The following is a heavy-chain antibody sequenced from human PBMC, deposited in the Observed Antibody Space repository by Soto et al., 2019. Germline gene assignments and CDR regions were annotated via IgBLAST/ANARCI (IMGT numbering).Heavy chain of an antibody. CDR2: IKSKSDGGTI. J-gene: IGHJ4*02. CDR3: TTRGPTWTSDY. Sequence: EVHLVESGGGLVEPGGSLRLSCVASGFIFSNAYMTWVRQTPGKGLEWVGRIKSKSDGGTIDYAAPVKGRFTISGDDAKNTLYLQMNRLKTEDTAVYYCTTRGPTWTSDYWGQGTLVTVSS. D-gene: IGHD3-10*01. V-gene: IGHV3-15*01. CDR1: GFIFSNAY.